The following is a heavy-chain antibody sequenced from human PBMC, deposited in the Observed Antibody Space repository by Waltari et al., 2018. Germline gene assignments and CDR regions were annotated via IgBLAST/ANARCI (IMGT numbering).Heavy chain of an antibody. J-gene: IGHJ4*02. CDR3: ARDSGYNFLYYFDL. CDR2: FCTSGSS. V-gene: IGHV4-61*02. D-gene: IGHD5-12*01. CDR1: GASLSSRRYC. Sequence: QVQLQESGPGLVKPSQTLSLTCPVAGASLSSRRYCCTWTRQPAGKTLEWVGRFCTSGSSNSNPSLKSRVTVSVDTSKNQFSLRLTSVTAADTAVYYCARDSGYNFLYYFDLWGQGVRVTVSS.